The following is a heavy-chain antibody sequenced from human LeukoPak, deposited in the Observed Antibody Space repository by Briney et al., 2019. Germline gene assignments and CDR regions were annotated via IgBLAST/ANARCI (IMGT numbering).Heavy chain of an antibody. D-gene: IGHD3-22*01. Sequence: ASVKVSCKASGYTFTSHDINWVRQATGQGLEWMGWMNPNNGNAGYAQKFQGRVTITRNTSISTAYMELSSLRSEDTAVYYCARGTSYYYDSSGYYVRDYYFDYWGQGTLVTVSS. V-gene: IGHV1-8*03. J-gene: IGHJ4*02. CDR3: ARGTSYYYDSSGYYVRDYYFDY. CDR2: MNPNNGNA. CDR1: GYTFTSHD.